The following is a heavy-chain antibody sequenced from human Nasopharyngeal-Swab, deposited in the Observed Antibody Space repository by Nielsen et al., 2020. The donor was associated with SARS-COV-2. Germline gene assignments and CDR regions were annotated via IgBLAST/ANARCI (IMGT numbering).Heavy chain of an antibody. D-gene: IGHD3-3*01. CDR2: INHSGST. Sequence: WIRQPPGKGLEWIGEINHSGSTNYNPSLKSRVTISVGTSKNQFSLKLSSVTAADTAVYYCARGAPNYDLWSGYYYYYGMDVWGQGTTVTVSS. CDR3: ARGAPNYDLWSGYYYYYGMDV. J-gene: IGHJ6*02. V-gene: IGHV4-34*01.